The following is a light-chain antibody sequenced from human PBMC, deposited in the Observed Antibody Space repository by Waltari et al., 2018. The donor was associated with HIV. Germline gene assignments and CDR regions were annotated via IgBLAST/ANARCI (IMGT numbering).Light chain of an antibody. J-gene: IGKJ5*01. V-gene: IGKV2-28*01. CDR1: QSLLQSNGYND. CDR2: LGS. Sequence: DIVMTQSPLPLPVTLGEPAPISCRSSQSLLQSNGYNDLDSYLQKAGQFPQLLIYLGSDRASGVPDRFSGSGSGTDFTLKISRVGAEDVGMYYCMEPLQATFGQGTRLEIK. CDR3: MEPLQAT.